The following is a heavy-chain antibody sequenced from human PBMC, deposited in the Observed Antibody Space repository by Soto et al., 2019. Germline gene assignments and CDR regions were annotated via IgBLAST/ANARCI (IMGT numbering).Heavy chain of an antibody. J-gene: IGHJ4*02. CDR2: ISYDGSNK. CDR3: ARDLIAVAGGIDY. CDR1: GFTFGSNA. D-gene: IGHD6-19*01. Sequence: QVQLVESGGGVFQPGRPLRLSCAAFGFTFGSNARRWVRQAPGKGLEWVAVISYDGSNKYSADSVKGRFTISRDNSKNTLYLQMNSLRAEDTAVYYCARDLIAVAGGIDYWGQGTLVTVSS. V-gene: IGHV3-30-3*01.